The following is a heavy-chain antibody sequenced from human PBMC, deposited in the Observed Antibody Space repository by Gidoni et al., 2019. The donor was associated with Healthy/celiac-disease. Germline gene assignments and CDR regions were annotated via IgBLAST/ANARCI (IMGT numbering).Heavy chain of an antibody. J-gene: IGHJ5*02. D-gene: IGHD3-10*01. CDR3: SRGDAGAYYGSGSYKNAGWFDP. CDR2: INHSGST. V-gene: IGHV4-34*01. CDR1: GGSFSGYY. Sequence: QVQLQQWGAGLLKPSETMSLNCAVNGGSFSGYYWSWTRQPPGKGREWNGEINHSGSTNYNPSLKSRCTLSVDTSKIQFSLKLSSVTAADTAVYYCSRGDAGAYYGSGSYKNAGWFDPWGQGTLVTVSS.